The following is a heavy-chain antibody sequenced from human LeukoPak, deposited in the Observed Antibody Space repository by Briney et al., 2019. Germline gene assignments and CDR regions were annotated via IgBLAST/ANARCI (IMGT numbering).Heavy chain of an antibody. D-gene: IGHD3-3*01. CDR3: ARSRFNDLQSGYSGGYYYMDV. J-gene: IGHJ6*03. V-gene: IGHV4-4*08. CDR2: MSPSGST. Sequence: PSESLSLTCTVSGGSISSSYWTWVRQSPERGQEWIGYMSPSGSTTYNPSLKSRVTIFLETPENRFSLELTSVTDADTAVYFCARSRFNDLQSGYSGGYYYMDVWGKGTTVTVSS. CDR1: GGSISSSY.